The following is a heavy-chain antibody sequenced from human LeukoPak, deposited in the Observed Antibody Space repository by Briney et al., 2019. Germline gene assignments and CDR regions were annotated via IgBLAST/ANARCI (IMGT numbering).Heavy chain of an antibody. CDR1: GYTLTSYG. CDR2: ISAYNGKT. J-gene: IGHJ4*02. V-gene: IGHV1-18*01. D-gene: IGHD2-2*01. Sequence: ASVKDSFKASGYTLTSYGISWVRQAPGQGLEWMGWISAYNGKTNYAQKLQGRVTMTTDTSTSTANMELRSLRSDDADVYYCARLPTSSTTGYFDYWGQGTLVTVSS. CDR3: ARLPTSSTTGYFDY.